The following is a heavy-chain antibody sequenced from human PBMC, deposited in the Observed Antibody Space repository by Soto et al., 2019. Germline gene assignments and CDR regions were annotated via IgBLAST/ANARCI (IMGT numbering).Heavy chain of an antibody. CDR2: INHSGST. V-gene: IGHV4-34*01. CDR1: GGSFSCYY. Sequence: PSETLSLTCAVYGGSFSCYYWSWIRQPPGRGLEWIGEINHSGSTNYNPSLKSRVTISVDTSKNQFSLKLSSVTAADTAVYYCAREGEDYDFWSGYTTFDYWGQGTLVTVSS. D-gene: IGHD3-3*01. J-gene: IGHJ4*02. CDR3: AREGEDYDFWSGYTTFDY.